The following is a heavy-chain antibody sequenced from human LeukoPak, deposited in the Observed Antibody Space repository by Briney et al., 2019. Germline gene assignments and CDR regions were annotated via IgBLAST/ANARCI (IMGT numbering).Heavy chain of an antibody. V-gene: IGHV4-59*08. J-gene: IGHJ4*02. CDR3: ARHGTGTGYPLDY. Sequence: SETLSLTCTVSGVSINSHYWSWIRQSPGKGLEWIAYGHYSGATNYNPSLKSRVTISVDTSKNQFSLKLTSVSAADTAMYYCARHGTGTGYPLDYWGLGTLVTVPS. D-gene: IGHD3/OR15-3a*01. CDR2: GHYSGAT. CDR1: GVSINSHY.